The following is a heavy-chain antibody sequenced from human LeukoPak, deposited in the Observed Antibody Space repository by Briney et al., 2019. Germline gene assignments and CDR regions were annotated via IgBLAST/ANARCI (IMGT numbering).Heavy chain of an antibody. Sequence: PGGSLRLSCAASGFTFSSYGIHWVRQAPGKGLEWVAFIRYDGSNKYYADSVKGRFTISRDNSKNTLYLQMNSLRAEDTAVYYCAKDYDFWSGYYYGPLDYWGQGTLVTVSS. CDR2: IRYDGSNK. CDR1: GFTFSSYG. J-gene: IGHJ4*02. V-gene: IGHV3-30*02. D-gene: IGHD3-3*01. CDR3: AKDYDFWSGYYYGPLDY.